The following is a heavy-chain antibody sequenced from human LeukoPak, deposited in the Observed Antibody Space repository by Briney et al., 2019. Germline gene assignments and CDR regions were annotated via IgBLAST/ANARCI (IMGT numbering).Heavy chain of an antibody. V-gene: IGHV4-61*02. D-gene: IGHD6-19*01. Sequence: SETLSLTCTVSGGSISSGSYYWSWIRQPAGKGLVWIGRIYTSGSTNYNPSLKSRVTISVDTTKNQFSLKLSSVTAADTAVYYCARDIEVAGLFDYWGQGTLVTVSS. J-gene: IGHJ4*02. CDR2: IYTSGST. CDR3: ARDIEVAGLFDY. CDR1: GGSISSGSYY.